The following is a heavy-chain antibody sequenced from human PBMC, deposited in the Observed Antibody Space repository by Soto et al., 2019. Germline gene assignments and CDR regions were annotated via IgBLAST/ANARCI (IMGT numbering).Heavy chain of an antibody. CDR3: AKNVARRLPAPTLDY. V-gene: IGHV3-23*01. CDR2: ISGSGGST. Sequence: GGSLRLSCAASGFTFSSYAMSWVRQAPGKGLEWVSAISGSGGSTYYADSVKGRFTISRDNSKNTLYLQMNSLRAEDTAIYYCAKNVARRLPAPTLDYWGQGTLVTVSS. CDR1: GFTFSSYA. D-gene: IGHD6-25*01. J-gene: IGHJ4*02.